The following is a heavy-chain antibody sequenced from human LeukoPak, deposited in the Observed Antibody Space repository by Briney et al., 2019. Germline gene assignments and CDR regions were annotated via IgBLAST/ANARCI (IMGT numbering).Heavy chain of an antibody. CDR3: ARGSSWYADY. CDR2: IYSGGST. Sequence: GGSLRLSCAASGFTFDDYAMHWVRQAPGKGLEWVSVIYSGGSTYYADSVKGRFTISRDNSKNTLYLQMNSLRAEDTAVYYCARGSSWYADYWGQGTLVTVSS. J-gene: IGHJ4*02. V-gene: IGHV3-53*01. D-gene: IGHD6-13*01. CDR1: GFTFDDYA.